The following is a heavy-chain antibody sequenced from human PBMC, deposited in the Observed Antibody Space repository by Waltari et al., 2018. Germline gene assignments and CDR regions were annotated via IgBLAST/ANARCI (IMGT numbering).Heavy chain of an antibody. CDR3: ARGRGQDPHANFDY. J-gene: IGHJ4*02. D-gene: IGHD3-10*01. CDR2: ILPTFCTA. V-gene: IGHV1-69*12. CDR1: GGTFSSYA. Sequence: QVQLVQSGAEVKKPGSSVKVSCKASGGTFSSYAISWVRSAPGQGLEWMGGILPTFCTANSAQKFEGRVRITADESTGKAYMELSSLRSEDTAVYYCARGRGQDPHANFDYWGQGTLVTVSS.